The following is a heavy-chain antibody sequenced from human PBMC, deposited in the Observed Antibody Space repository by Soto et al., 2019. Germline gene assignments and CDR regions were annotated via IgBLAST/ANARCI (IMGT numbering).Heavy chain of an antibody. J-gene: IGHJ3*02. V-gene: IGHV1-18*01. Sequence: QVQLVQSGAEVKKPGASVKVSCKASGYTFTSYGISWVRQAPGQGLEWMGWISAYNGNTNYAQKLQGRVTMTTDTSTSTVYMELRSLRSDDTAVYYCARGGGDYVWGSYRSNDAFDIWGQGTMVTVSS. CDR2: ISAYNGNT. CDR3: ARGGGDYVWGSYRSNDAFDI. CDR1: GYTFTSYG. D-gene: IGHD3-16*02.